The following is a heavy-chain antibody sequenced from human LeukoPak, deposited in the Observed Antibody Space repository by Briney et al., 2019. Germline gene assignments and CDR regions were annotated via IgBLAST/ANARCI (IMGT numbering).Heavy chain of an antibody. J-gene: IGHJ4*02. Sequence: GKSLRLSCEASGFTFSTYGMHWVRQAPGKGLEWVSAISGSGGSTYYADSVKGRFTISRDNSKNTLYLQMNSLRAEDTAVYYCAKEGTLGYCSSTSCYSDYWGQGTLVTVSS. CDR2: ISGSGGST. CDR3: AKEGTLGYCSSTSCYSDY. CDR1: GFTFSTYG. V-gene: IGHV3-23*01. D-gene: IGHD2-2*01.